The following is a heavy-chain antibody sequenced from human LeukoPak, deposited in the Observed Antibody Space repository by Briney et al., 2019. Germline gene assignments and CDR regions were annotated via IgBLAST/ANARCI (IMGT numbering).Heavy chain of an antibody. CDR2: IRYDGSNK. CDR1: GFTFSSYG. CDR3: ARDLLNYYYYGMDV. V-gene: IGHV3-30*02. J-gene: IGHJ6*02. D-gene: IGHD3-10*01. Sequence: PGGSLRLSCAASGFTFSSYGMHWVRQAPGKGLEWVAFIRYDGSNKYYADSVKGRFTISRDNAKNSLHLQMNSLRAEDTAVYYCARDLLNYYYYGMDVWGQGTTVTVSS.